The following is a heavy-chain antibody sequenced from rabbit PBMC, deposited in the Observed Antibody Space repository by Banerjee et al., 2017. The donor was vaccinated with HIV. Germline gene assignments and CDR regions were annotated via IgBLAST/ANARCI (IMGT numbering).Heavy chain of an antibody. Sequence: QEQLVESGGGLVQPEGSLTLTCTASGFSFSSSYYMCWVRQAPGKGLEWIACIYTGSSGTTYYASWAKGRFTITKTSSTTVTLQMTSLTAADTATYFCARGGVGSTGYTYAFEPWGPGTLVTVS. CDR1: GFSFSSSYY. CDR2: IYTGSSGTT. D-gene: IGHD1-1*01. V-gene: IGHV1S45*01. J-gene: IGHJ2*01. CDR3: ARGGVGSTGYTYAFEP.